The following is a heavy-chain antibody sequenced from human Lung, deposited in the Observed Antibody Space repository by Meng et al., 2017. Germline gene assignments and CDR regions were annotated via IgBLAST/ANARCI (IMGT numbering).Heavy chain of an antibody. V-gene: IGHV1-18*01. D-gene: IGHD3-10*01. Sequence: QVQPVQSGPEVKKSGASVKVSCKASDYTFTGYGVSWVRQAPGQGLGWMAWLGAHDGDTSHAPKFQGRVTVSADRPTATAYMELRSLRSDDTAVYYCARGTPGRSYSDYWGQGTLVTVSS. CDR3: ARGTPGRSYSDY. CDR1: DYTFTGYG. CDR2: LGAHDGDT. J-gene: IGHJ4*02.